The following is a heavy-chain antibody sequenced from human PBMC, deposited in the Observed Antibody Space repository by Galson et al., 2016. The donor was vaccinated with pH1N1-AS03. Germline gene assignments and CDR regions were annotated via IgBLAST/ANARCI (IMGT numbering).Heavy chain of an antibody. CDR3: AKCDVSCQHSTLDY. Sequence: SLRLSCATSGFILSGNSMSWVRQAPGKGLEWVAAISPTGETTPYADSVKGRFIISRDNSKNTLFLEMDSLRAEDTAVYYCAKCDVSCQHSTLDYWGQGTLVTVSS. CDR2: ISPTGETT. D-gene: IGHD2-2*01. V-gene: IGHV3-23*01. J-gene: IGHJ4*02. CDR1: GFILSGNS.